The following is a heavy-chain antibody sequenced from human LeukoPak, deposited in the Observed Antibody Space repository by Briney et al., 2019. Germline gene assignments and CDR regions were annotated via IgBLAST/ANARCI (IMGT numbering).Heavy chain of an antibody. J-gene: IGHJ6*03. D-gene: IGHD3-9*01. Sequence: ASVKVSCKASGYTFTGYYMHWVRQAPGQGLEWMGWINPNSGGTNYAQKFQGRVTMTRDTSISTAYMELSRLRSDDTAVYYCARGVLRYFDWLNYYMDVWGKGTTVTVSS. V-gene: IGHV1-2*02. CDR3: ARGVLRYFDWLNYYMDV. CDR1: GYTFTGYY. CDR2: INPNSGGT.